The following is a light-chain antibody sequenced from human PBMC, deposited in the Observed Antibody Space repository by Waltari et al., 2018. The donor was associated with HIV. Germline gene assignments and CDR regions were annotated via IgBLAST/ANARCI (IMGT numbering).Light chain of an antibody. CDR1: QNINTF. V-gene: IGKV1-39*01. J-gene: IGKJ3*01. Sequence: DIQVTQSPSSLSASIGDRVTITCRTSQNINTFLNWFQHKSGKIPRLLIYGASTLESGVPSRFSATGSGTAFSLTISGLQPEDFATYYCLQGYTSTRTFGPGTKVEVK. CDR3: LQGYTSTRT. CDR2: GAS.